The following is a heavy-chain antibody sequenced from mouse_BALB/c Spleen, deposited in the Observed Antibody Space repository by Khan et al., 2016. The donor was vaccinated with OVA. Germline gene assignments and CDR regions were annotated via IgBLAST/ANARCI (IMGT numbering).Heavy chain of an antibody. Sequence: VQLQQSGAELVRSGASVKLSCTASGFNIKDYYMHWVKQRPEQGLEWIGWIDPENGDTEYAPKFQGKATMTADTSSNTAYLQLSSLTSEDTAVSYCNARSSGLYWYFDVWGAGTTVTVSS. J-gene: IGHJ1*01. CDR2: IDPENGDT. V-gene: IGHV14-4*02. CDR3: NARSSGLYWYFDV. D-gene: IGHD1-1*01. CDR1: GFNIKDYY.